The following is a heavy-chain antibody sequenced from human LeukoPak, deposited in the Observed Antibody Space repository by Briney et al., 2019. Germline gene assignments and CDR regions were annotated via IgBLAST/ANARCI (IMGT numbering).Heavy chain of an antibody. J-gene: IGHJ4*02. D-gene: IGHD4-17*01. V-gene: IGHV3-23*01. CDR3: AKHYGDYFLDF. CDR1: GFTFSSYV. Sequence: GGSLRLSCAASGFTFSSYVMIWVRQAPGKGLEWVSVISSSGTGTDYADSVQGRFTVSRDNSKKTLYLQMHNLRDEDTAIYYCAKHYGDYFLDFWGQGTLVTVSS. CDR2: ISSSGTGT.